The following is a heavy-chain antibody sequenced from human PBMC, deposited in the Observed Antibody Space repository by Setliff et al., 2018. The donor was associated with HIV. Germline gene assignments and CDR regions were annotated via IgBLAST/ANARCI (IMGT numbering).Heavy chain of an antibody. D-gene: IGHD4-4*01. CDR3: ARTVPHSAAQDAFDI. J-gene: IGHJ3*02. CDR2: IYTSGST. CDR1: GGSISSGSYF. Sequence: PSETLSLTCTVSGGSISSGSYFWSWIRQPAGKGLEWIGHIYTSGSTNYNPSLKSRVTTSVDTSKNHFSLRLSSVTAEDTGVYYCARTVPHSAAQDAFDIWGQGTVVTVSS. V-gene: IGHV4-61*09.